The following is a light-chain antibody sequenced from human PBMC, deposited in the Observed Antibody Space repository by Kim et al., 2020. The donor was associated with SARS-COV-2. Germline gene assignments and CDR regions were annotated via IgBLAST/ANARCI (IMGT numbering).Light chain of an antibody. V-gene: IGLV2-23*01. CDR1: SSDVGNYNL. CDR3: CSFAGSSSWV. CDR2: EGS. J-gene: IGLJ3*02. Sequence: GQSITISCTGTSSDVGNYNLVSWYQQHPGKAPKLMIYEGSKRPSGVSNRFSGSKPGNTASLTISGLQAGDEADYYCCSFAGSSSWVFGGGTQLTVL.